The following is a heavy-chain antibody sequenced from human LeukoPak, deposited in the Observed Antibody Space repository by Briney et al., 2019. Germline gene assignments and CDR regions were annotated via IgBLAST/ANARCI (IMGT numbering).Heavy chain of an antibody. CDR1: GGSISSYY. D-gene: IGHD3-10*01. J-gene: IGHJ4*02. CDR2: IYYSGST. Sequence: SETLSLTCTVSGGSISSYYWSWIRQPPGKGLGGMGYIYYSGSTNYNPSLKSRVTISVDTSKNQFSLKLSSVTAADTAVYYCARTDGSGSFLGYYFDYWGQGTLVTVSS. CDR3: ARTDGSGSFLGYYFDY. V-gene: IGHV4-59*01.